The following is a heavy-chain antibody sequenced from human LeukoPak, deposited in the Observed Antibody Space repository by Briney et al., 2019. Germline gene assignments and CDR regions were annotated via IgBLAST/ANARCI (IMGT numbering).Heavy chain of an antibody. CDR2: ISWNSGSI. V-gene: IGHV3-9*01. D-gene: IGHD6-19*01. J-gene: IGHJ4*02. Sequence: PGGSLRLSCAASGFTFDDYAMHWVRQAPGKGLEWVSGISWNSGSIGYADSVKGRFTISRDNAKNSLYLQMNSLRAEDTALYYCAKDNGVSGWDYFDYWGQGTLVTVSS. CDR3: AKDNGVSGWDYFDY. CDR1: GFTFDDYA.